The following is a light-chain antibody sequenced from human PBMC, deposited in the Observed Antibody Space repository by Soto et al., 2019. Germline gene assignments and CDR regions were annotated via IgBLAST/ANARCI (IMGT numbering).Light chain of an antibody. V-gene: IGKV1-27*01. Sequence: DIQMTQSPTSLSASVGDRVTITCRASQDIRNFVAWYQQKPGKAPKLLIYAASTLQSGVPSRFSGRGSGTDFTLTTNRLQTEYVATYSCPNSSSVSVFGPGTKVEIK. CDR2: AAS. CDR1: QDIRNF. CDR3: PNSSSVSV. J-gene: IGKJ3*01.